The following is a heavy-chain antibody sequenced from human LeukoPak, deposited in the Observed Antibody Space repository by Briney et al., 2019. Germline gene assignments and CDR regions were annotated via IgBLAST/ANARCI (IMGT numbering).Heavy chain of an antibody. D-gene: IGHD3-22*01. CDR2: TYYRCTQYT. J-gene: IGHJ3*02. V-gene: IGHV6-1*01. Sequence: SQTLSLTCVISGDTVSGNFVAWNWLTQSQSRGLEWLRKTYYRCTQYTEYVVFVKSRITINPDTSKNQFTQQLNSVTPEDTAVYYCARGGYGTFDIWGQGTMVTVSS. CDR1: GDTVSGNFVA. CDR3: ARGGYGTFDI.